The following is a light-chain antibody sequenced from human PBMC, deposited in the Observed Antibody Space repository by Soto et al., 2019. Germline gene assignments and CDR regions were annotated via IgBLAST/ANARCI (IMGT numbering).Light chain of an antibody. CDR3: QQYNTYPWT. V-gene: IGKV1-5*03. CDR1: QSIYW. CDR2: QAS. J-gene: IGKJ1*01. Sequence: DIQMTQSPSTLSAYVGDRVTMTCRASQSIYWLAWYQQKPGKAPKLLIYQASSLGNGVPSRFSGSGSGTEFTLTISSLQPDDLATYYCQQYNTYPWTFGQGTKVEIK.